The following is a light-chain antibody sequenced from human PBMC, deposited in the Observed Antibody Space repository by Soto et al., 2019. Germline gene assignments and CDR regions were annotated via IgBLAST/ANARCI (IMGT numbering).Light chain of an antibody. CDR3: HDYKSYPIT. CDR1: QCICCW. Sequence: IQMTQSPSTLSASVGDRVTITCRASQCICCWLAWYQQKPGKAPKLLIYKASSVESGVPSRFIGSAFGSECTASYSSLQRDDFATYYRHDYKSYPITFVRLTMLQIK. V-gene: IGKV1-5*03. CDR2: KAS. J-gene: IGKJ2*01.